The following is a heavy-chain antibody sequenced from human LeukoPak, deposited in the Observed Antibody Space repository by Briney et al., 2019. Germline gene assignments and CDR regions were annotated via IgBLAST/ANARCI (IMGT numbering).Heavy chain of an antibody. V-gene: IGHV1-18*01. J-gene: IGHJ4*02. Sequence: ASVKVSCKASGYTFTSYGISWVRQAPGQGLEWMGWISAYNGNTNYAQKLQGRVAMTTDTSTSTVYMELSSLRSEDTAVYYCARGKYSSTSCFIYWGQGTLVTVSS. D-gene: IGHD2-2*01. CDR3: ARGKYSSTSCFIY. CDR1: GYTFTSYG. CDR2: ISAYNGNT.